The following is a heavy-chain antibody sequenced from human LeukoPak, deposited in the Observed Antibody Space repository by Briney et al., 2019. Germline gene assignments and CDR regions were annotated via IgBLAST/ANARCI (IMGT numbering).Heavy chain of an antibody. CDR3: ARLGGENYYDSSGYYYAWLDP. J-gene: IGHJ5*02. V-gene: IGHV5-51*01. CDR2: IYPGDSDT. D-gene: IGHD3-22*01. CDR1: GYSFATYW. Sequence: GESLPISCRGSGYSFATYWIGWVRQVPGKGLEWMAVIYPGDSDTRYSPSFQGQVTISADKSINTAYLQWSSLKASDSAMYYCARLGGENYYDSSGYYYAWLDPWGQGTLVTVSS.